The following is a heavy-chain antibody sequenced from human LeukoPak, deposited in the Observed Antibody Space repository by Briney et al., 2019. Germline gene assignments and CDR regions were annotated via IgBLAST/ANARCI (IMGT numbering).Heavy chain of an antibody. Sequence: SVKVSCKASGYTFTGYYMHWVRQAPGQGLEWMGGIIPIFGTANYAQKFQGRVTITADESTSTAYMELSSLRSEDTAVYYCARAYYDFWSGYHVWGQGTLVTVSS. J-gene: IGHJ4*02. CDR3: ARAYYDFWSGYHV. V-gene: IGHV1-69*13. CDR2: IIPIFGTA. D-gene: IGHD3-3*01. CDR1: GYTFTGYY.